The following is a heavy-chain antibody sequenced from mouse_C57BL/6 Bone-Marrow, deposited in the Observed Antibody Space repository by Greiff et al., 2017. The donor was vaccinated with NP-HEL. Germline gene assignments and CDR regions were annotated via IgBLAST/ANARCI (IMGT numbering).Heavy chain of an antibody. D-gene: IGHD2-5*01. Sequence: EVQLVESGGGLVQPGGSMKLSCVASGFTFSNYWMNWVRQSPEKGLEWVAQIRLKSDNYATHYAESVKGRFTISRDDSKSSVYLQMNNLRAEDTGIYYCTGPHSNSFAYWGQGTLVTVSA. CDR1: GFTFSNYW. CDR2: IRLKSDNYAT. CDR3: TGPHSNSFAY. V-gene: IGHV6-3*01. J-gene: IGHJ3*01.